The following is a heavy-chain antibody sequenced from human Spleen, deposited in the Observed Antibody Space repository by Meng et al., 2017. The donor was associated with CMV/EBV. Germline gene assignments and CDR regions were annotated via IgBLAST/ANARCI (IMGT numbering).Heavy chain of an antibody. CDR2: IHFSGSA. Sequence: QVRLQESGRVLVKPSPTLSLTCAVSGGSISSGYYYWSWFRQPPGKGLEWIGYIHFSGSAYYNPSLKSRVTISVDTSKNQFSLKVRSVTAADTAVYYCATSYDILTGNDYWGQGTLVTVSS. V-gene: IGHV4-30-4*08. D-gene: IGHD3-9*01. J-gene: IGHJ4*02. CDR1: GGSISSGYYY. CDR3: ATSYDILTGNDY.